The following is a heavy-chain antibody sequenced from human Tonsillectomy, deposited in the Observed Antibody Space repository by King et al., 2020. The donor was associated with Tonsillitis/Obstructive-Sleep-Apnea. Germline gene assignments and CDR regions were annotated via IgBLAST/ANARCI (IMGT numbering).Heavy chain of an antibody. CDR1: GFTFDDYG. J-gene: IGHJ6*03. CDR2: INWNGGST. CDR3: ARGDCSSTSCLYYYYYYMDV. V-gene: IGHV3-20*04. Sequence: VQLVESGGGVVRPGGSLRLSCAASGFTFDDYGMSWVRQAPGKGLEWVSGINWNGGSTGYADSVKGRFTISRDNAKNSLYLQMNSLGAEDTALYYCARGDCSSTSCLYYYYYYMDVWGKGTTVTVSS. D-gene: IGHD2-2*01.